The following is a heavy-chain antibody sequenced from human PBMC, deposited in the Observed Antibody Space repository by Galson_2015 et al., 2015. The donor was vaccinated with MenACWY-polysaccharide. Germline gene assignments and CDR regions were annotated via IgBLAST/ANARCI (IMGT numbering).Heavy chain of an antibody. CDR3: AKGLGSFDF. CDR2: FSGTDDNT. D-gene: IGHD3-10*01. CDR1: GFPFSRYA. V-gene: IGHV3-23*01. Sequence: SLRLSCAASGFPFSRYAMTWVRQAPGKGLGWVSTFSGTDDNTYYAASVKGRFTISRDNSKNTLYLQMNSLRAEDTAIYYCAKGLGSFDFWGQGTLVTVSS. J-gene: IGHJ4*02.